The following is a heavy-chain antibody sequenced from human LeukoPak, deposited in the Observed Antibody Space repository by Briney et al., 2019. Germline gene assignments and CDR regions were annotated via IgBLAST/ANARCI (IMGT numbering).Heavy chain of an antibody. V-gene: IGHV3-33*01. J-gene: IGHJ4*02. CDR2: IWYDGSNK. D-gene: IGHD5-18*01. CDR1: GFTFSSYG. Sequence: GRSLRLSCAASGFTFSSYGMHWVRQAPGKGLEWVAVIWYDGSNKYYADSVKGRFTISRDNSKNTLYLQMNSLRAEDTAVYYCAREKDVGTAMVKGGFDYWGQGTLVTVSS. CDR3: AREKDVGTAMVKGGFDY.